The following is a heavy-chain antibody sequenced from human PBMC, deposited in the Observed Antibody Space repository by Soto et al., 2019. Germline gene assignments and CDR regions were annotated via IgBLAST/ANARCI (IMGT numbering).Heavy chain of an antibody. CDR3: ARDSSSWYRKAFDI. CDR1: GFTFSSYG. J-gene: IGHJ3*02. V-gene: IGHV3-33*01. CDR2: IWYDGSNK. D-gene: IGHD6-13*01. Sequence: QVQLVESGGGVVQPGRSLRLSCAASGFTFSSYGMHWVRQAPGKGLEWVAVIWYDGSNKYYADSVKGRFTISRDNSKNTLYLHMNSLRAEDTAVYYCARDSSSWYRKAFDIWGQGTMVTVSS.